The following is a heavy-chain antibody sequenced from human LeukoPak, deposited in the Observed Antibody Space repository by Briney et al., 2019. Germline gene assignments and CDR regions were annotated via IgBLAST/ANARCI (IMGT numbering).Heavy chain of an antibody. CDR3: ARGARRYIAAAGTWYYYYYMDV. D-gene: IGHD6-13*01. CDR1: GGSFSGYY. Sequence: KSSETLSLTCAVYGGSFSGYYWSWIRQPPGKGLEWIGEINHSGSTNYNPSLKSRVTISVDTSKNQFSLKLSSVTAADTAAYYCARGARRYIAAAGTWYYYYYMDVWGKGTTVTVSS. J-gene: IGHJ6*03. V-gene: IGHV4-34*01. CDR2: INHSGST.